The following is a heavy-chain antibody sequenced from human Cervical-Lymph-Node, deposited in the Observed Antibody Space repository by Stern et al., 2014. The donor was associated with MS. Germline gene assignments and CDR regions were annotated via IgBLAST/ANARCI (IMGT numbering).Heavy chain of an antibody. V-gene: IGHV5-51*01. Sequence: EVHLVESAAEVKKPGESLKISCQGSGYSFISSWIGWVRQMPGKGLEWMAIIYPGDSDTRYNPSLQGQVTSSADRSVNTAYLQWGSLKASDTAMYYCATSTGYFLLEYYFDYWGQGTLVTVSS. CDR3: ATSTGYFLLEYYFDY. CDR1: GYSFISSW. J-gene: IGHJ4*02. D-gene: IGHD6-19*01. CDR2: IYPGDSDT.